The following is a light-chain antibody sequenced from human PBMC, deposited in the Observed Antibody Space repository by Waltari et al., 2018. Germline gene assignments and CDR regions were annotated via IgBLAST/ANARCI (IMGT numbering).Light chain of an antibody. V-gene: IGKV3-20*01. CDR1: QSVGKY. J-gene: IGKJ1*01. CDR3: QKYVSLPAT. CDR2: DTS. Sequence: VLTQSPGTLSLSPGERATLSCRASQSVGKYLAWYQQKPGQAPRLLIYDTSTRATGLPDRFSGSGSGTDFSLTISRLEPEDFAVYYCQKYVSLPATFGQGTKVQAK.